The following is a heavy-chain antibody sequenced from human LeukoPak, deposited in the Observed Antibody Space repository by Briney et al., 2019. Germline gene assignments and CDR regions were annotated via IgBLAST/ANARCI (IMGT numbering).Heavy chain of an antibody. D-gene: IGHD1-26*01. CDR2: IKQDGSDK. V-gene: IGHV3-7*01. J-gene: IGHJ5*02. CDR1: GFTFINYW. CDR3: AREVGPPLVRFDP. Sequence: PGGSLRLSCAASGFTFINYWMSWVRQAPGKGLEWVASIKQDGSDKYYVDSVTGRFTISRDNAKNLLYLQMNSLRAEDTAVYHCAREVGPPLVRFDPWGQGTLVTVSS.